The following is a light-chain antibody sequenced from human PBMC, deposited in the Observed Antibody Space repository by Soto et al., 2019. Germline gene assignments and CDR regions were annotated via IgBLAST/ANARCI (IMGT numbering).Light chain of an antibody. CDR3: QQSFNSPPT. J-gene: IGKJ1*01. CDR2: AAS. Sequence: DIQMTQSPSSLSASVGDRVTITCRASQSISRHLNWYQQKPGKAPEFLTYAASSLQSGVPSRFSGSGSGTNFTLSISGLQPEDLAAYYCQQSFNSPPTFGQGTKVDIK. CDR1: QSISRH. V-gene: IGKV1-39*01.